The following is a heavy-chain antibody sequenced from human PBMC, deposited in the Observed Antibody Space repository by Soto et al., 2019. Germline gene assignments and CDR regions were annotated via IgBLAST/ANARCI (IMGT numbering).Heavy chain of an antibody. Sequence: SETLSLTCAVSGGSIGDHSHYWAWIRQPPGKGLEWIASINYTGRTFYNVSLRSRLTISVDTSKNQFPLNLNAVTAADTAVYYCARDGNYYDRSGDYYFGYWGQGTLVTVSS. J-gene: IGHJ4*02. CDR2: INYTGRT. D-gene: IGHD3-22*01. V-gene: IGHV4-39*06. CDR3: ARDGNYYDRSGDYYFGY. CDR1: GGSIGDHSHY.